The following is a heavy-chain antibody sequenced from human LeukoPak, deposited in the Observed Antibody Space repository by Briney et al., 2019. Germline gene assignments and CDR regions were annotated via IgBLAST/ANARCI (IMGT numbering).Heavy chain of an antibody. Sequence: GGSLRLSCAASGFTFDDFAMHWVRQAPGKGLEWVSLIEWDGAKIYYADSVKGRFTVSRDNSKNSLYLQMNSLRPEDTALYYCARDSVAVAGITGFDIRGQGTLVSVTS. CDR3: ARDSVAVAGITGFDI. D-gene: IGHD6-19*01. V-gene: IGHV3-43D*04. CDR1: GFTFDDFA. CDR2: IEWDGAKI. J-gene: IGHJ3*02.